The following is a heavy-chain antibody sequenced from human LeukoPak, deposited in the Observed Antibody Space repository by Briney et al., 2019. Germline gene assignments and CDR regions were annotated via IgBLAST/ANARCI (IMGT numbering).Heavy chain of an antibody. CDR3: ARDLSHRYYHSTGYAFDY. J-gene: IGHJ4*02. Sequence: ASVKVSCKASGYTFTGYYMHWVRQAPGQGLEWMGWINPNSGGTNYAQKFQGRVTMTRDTSISTVYMDLSSLRSEDTAVYYYARDLSHRYYHSTGYAFDYWGQGTLVTVSS. CDR2: INPNSGGT. CDR1: GYTFTGYY. D-gene: IGHD3-22*01. V-gene: IGHV1-2*02.